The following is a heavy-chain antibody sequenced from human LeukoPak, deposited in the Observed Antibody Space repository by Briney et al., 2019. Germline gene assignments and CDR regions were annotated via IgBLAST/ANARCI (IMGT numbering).Heavy chain of an antibody. CDR3: ARELVVKNWESARMTSMFRRIDYYMDV. J-gene: IGHJ6*03. CDR2: FDPEDGET. V-gene: IGHV1-24*01. CDR1: GYTLTELS. Sequence: GASVKVSCKVSGYTLTELSMHWVRQAPGKGLEWMGGFDPEDGETIYAQKFQGRVTMTEDTSTDTAYMELSRLRSDDTAVYYCARELVVKNWESARMTSMFRRIDYYMDVWGKGTTVTISS. D-gene: IGHD2-15*01.